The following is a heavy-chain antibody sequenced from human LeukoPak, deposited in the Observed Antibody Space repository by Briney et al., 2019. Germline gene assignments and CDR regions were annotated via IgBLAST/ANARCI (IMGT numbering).Heavy chain of an antibody. CDR1: GFTFDDYG. V-gene: IGHV3-20*04. CDR2: INWNGGST. J-gene: IGHJ4*02. D-gene: IGHD3-3*01. CDR3: AKGYYDSHRGFFEY. Sequence: GGSLRLSCAASGFTFDDYGMSWVRQAPGKGLEWVSGINWNGGSTGYADSVKGRFTISRDNAKNSLYLQMNSLRAEDTALYYCAKGYYDSHRGFFEYWGLGTLVTVSS.